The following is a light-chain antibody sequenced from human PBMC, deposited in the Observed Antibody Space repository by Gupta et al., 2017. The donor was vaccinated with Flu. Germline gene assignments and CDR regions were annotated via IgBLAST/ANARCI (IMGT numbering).Light chain of an antibody. CDR3: RQALRSPLT. CDR1: QTVLSNNGNNY. V-gene: IGKV2-28*01. Sequence: DIVMTQSPLSLPVTPGESASISCRSSQTVLSNNGNNYLDWYLQKPGQSPQLLIYLGSNRATGVPDRFSGSGSGTDFTLKISRVEADDVGVYYCRQALRSPLTFGGGTKVEIK. CDR2: LGS. J-gene: IGKJ4*01.